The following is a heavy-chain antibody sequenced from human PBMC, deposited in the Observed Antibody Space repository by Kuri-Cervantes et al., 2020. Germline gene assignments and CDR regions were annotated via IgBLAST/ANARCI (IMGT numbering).Heavy chain of an antibody. CDR1: AYSISGAYS. D-gene: IGHD3-22*01. CDR2: IYHIANT. V-gene: IGHV4-38-2*02. J-gene: IGHJ6*02. Sequence: GSLRLSCSVSAYSISGAYSWGWIRQPPGKGLEWIGSIYHIANTYYNPSLRSRVTMSVDTSKNQFSLKLSSVTAADTAVYYCARDEAPVILGMDVWGQGTTVTVSS. CDR3: ARDEAPVILGMDV.